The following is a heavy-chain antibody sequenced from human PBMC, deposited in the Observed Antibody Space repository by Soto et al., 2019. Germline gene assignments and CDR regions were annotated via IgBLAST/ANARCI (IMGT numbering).Heavy chain of an antibody. CDR3: ARAGEYYDILTGLGAVDV. V-gene: IGHV3-11*01. Sequence: PGGSLRLSCAASGFIFSDYYMNWIRQAPGKGLQWVSYISGSGNTIYYADSVKGRFTISRDNAKKSVYLQMNSLRVEDTAVYYCARAGEYYDILTGLGAVDVWAQGTTVTVSS. J-gene: IGHJ6*02. D-gene: IGHD3-9*01. CDR2: ISGSGNTI. CDR1: GFIFSDYY.